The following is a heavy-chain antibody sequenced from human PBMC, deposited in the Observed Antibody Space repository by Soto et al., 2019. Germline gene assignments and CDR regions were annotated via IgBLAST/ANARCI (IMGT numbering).Heavy chain of an antibody. D-gene: IGHD6-6*01. CDR1: GYRFTSYG. CDR2: IYPGDSDT. Sequence: PGESMKVSCKGSGYRFTSYGIGWVRQMTGKGLEWMGIIYPGDSDTRYSPSFQGQVTISADKSISTAYPQWSSLKASDTAMYYCARQQSSSEYYYYYMDVWGKGTTVTVSS. J-gene: IGHJ6*03. V-gene: IGHV5-51*01. CDR3: ARQQSSSEYYYYYMDV.